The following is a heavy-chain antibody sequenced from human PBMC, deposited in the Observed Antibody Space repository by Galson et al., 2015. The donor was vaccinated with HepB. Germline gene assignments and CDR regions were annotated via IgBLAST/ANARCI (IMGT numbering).Heavy chain of an antibody. J-gene: IGHJ6*02. D-gene: IGHD3-10*01. CDR1: GFTFSSYN. Sequence: SLRLSCAASGFTFSSYNMNWVRQAPGQGLEWVSYISSSSSTIYYADSVKGRFTISRDNAKNSLNLQMNSLRADDTAVYYCARDRGGSGSYLSYYSGMDVWGQGTTVTVSS. CDR3: ARDRGGSGSYLSYYSGMDV. V-gene: IGHV3-48*03. CDR2: ISSSSSTI.